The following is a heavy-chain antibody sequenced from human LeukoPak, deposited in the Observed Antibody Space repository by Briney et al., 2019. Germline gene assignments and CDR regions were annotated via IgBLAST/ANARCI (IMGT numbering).Heavy chain of an antibody. J-gene: IGHJ6*03. CDR2: IYHSGST. CDR1: GGSISSSNW. Sequence: PSETLSLTCAVSGGSISSSNWWSWVRQPPGKGLEWIGEIYHSGSTNYNPSLKSRVTISVDKSKNQFSLKLSSVTAADTAVYYCARVGVGATRYYYYMDVWGKGTTVTVSS. CDR3: ARVGVGATRYYYYMDV. V-gene: IGHV4-4*02. D-gene: IGHD1-26*01.